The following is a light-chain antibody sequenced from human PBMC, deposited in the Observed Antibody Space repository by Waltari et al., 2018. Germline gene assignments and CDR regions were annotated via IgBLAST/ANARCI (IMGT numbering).Light chain of an antibody. CDR2: SND. Sequence: QSVLTQPPSASGTPGQRVTISCSGSRSNLGSNPVNWYQQLPGAAPKLLLYSNDRRPSGVPDRFSGSESGTSASLGISGLQSEDEADYYCATWDDSLNGQLFGGGTKLTVL. CDR1: RSNLGSNP. J-gene: IGLJ2*01. V-gene: IGLV1-44*01. CDR3: ATWDDSLNGQL.